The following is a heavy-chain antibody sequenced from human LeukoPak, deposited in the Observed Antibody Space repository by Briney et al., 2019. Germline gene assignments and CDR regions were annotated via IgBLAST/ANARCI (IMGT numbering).Heavy chain of an antibody. Sequence: KPGRSLRLSCTTSGFTFGDYTMSWFRQAPGKGLEWVGFIRSKAYGGTTEYAASVKGKFTISRDDSKSIAYLQMNSLKTEDTAVYYCTRFYGDYIVFDYWGQATLSPSPQ. D-gene: IGHD4-17*01. CDR2: IRSKAYGGTT. J-gene: IGHJ4*02. V-gene: IGHV3-49*05. CDR1: GFTFGDYT. CDR3: TRFYGDYIVFDY.